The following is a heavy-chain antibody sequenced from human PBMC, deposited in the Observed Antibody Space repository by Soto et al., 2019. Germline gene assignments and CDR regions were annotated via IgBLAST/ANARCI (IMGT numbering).Heavy chain of an antibody. D-gene: IGHD6-13*01. J-gene: IGHJ4*02. CDR3: VRGGSSGPFDY. CDR1: GFTVISNC. CDR2: IYSDGST. Sequence: EVQLVESGGGLVQPGGSLRRSCAASGFTVISNCMSWVRQAPGKGLEWVSVIYSDGSTYYADSVKGRFTISTDNSKNTLYLQMNILRAEDTAVYYCVRGGSSGPFDYWGQGTLVTVSS. V-gene: IGHV3-66*01.